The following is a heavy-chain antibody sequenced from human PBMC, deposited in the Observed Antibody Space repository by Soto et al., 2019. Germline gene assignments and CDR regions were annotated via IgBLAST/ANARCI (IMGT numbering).Heavy chain of an antibody. V-gene: IGHV1-2*02. CDR1: GYTFTGYY. J-gene: IGHJ4*02. D-gene: IGHD4-17*01. CDR3: ERDMAYGDFLPALF. CDR2: INPKSGVT. Sequence: QGQLVQSGAEVKKPGASVKVSCKASGYTFTGYYIHWVRQAPGQGLEWMGWINPKSGVTNSAQKFQGRVTMITDTSISTAYMELSRLRSDDTAVYYGERDMAYGDFLPALFWGQGTLVTVSS.